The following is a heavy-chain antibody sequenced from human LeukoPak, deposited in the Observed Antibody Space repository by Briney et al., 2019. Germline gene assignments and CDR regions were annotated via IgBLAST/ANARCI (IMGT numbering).Heavy chain of an antibody. CDR1: GGSISSSSYY. D-gene: IGHD3-22*01. V-gene: IGHV4-39*01. CDR3: ARQPYDSRAWGY. J-gene: IGHJ4*02. CDR2: IYYSGST. Sequence: SETLSLTCTVSGGSISSSSYYWGWIRQPQGKGLEWIGSIYYSGSTYYNPSLKSRVTISVDTSKNQFSLKLSSVTAADTAVYYCARQPYDSRAWGYWGQGTLVTVSS.